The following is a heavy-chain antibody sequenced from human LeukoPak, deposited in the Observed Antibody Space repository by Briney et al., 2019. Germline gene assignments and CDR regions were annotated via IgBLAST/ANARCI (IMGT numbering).Heavy chain of an antibody. V-gene: IGHV4-59*11. CDR3: ARANRDSNPFDY. CDR2: IYYSGST. D-gene: IGHD1-14*01. Sequence: SETLSLTCTVSGGSISSHYWSWIRQPPGKGLEWIGYIYYSGSTNYNPSLKSRVTMSVDTSKNQFSLKLSSVTAADTAVYYCARANRDSNPFDYWGQGTLVTVSS. CDR1: GGSISSHY. J-gene: IGHJ4*02.